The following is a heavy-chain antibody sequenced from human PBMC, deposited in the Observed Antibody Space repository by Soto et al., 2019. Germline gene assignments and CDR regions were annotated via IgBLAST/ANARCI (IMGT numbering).Heavy chain of an antibody. Sequence: GASLKLSCAFSAFSVSSKSLSWVRQAPGKGLEWVSVNYSGGSTYYADYVQGRFTISRDKSNNTLYLQMRRVRAEDTAVYFCARHRHPRGTVGATSPLDPWGQGTQVTVSS. D-gene: IGHD1-26*01. CDR1: AFSVSSKS. J-gene: IGHJ5*02. CDR2: NYSGGST. V-gene: IGHV3-53*01. CDR3: ARHRHPRGTVGATSPLDP.